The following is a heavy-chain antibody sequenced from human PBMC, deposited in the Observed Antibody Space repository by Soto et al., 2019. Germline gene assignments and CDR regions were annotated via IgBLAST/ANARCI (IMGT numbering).Heavy chain of an antibody. CDR1: GGSIGTYY. V-gene: IGHV4-59*08. Sequence: SETLSLTCTVSGGSIGTYYWSWIRQPPGKGLEWIGYIYYRGNTDYNPSLKSRVTISLDTPKNQFSLKLSSVTAADTAVYYCVRERAVAGNDYWGQGTLVAVSS. J-gene: IGHJ4*02. D-gene: IGHD6-19*01. CDR2: IYYRGNT. CDR3: VRERAVAGNDY.